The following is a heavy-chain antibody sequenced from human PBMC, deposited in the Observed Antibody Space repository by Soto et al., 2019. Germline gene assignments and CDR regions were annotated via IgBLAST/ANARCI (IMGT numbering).Heavy chain of an antibody. CDR1: GYRFIDYH. CDR2: VNPNGGAT. CDR3: VKEGPTAYRFHY. Sequence: ASVKVSCKPSGYRFIDYHIHWVLQAPGRGLEWLGIVNPNGGATSYPRKFQGRISMTRDMSTATVYMELTTLTSDDTAVYYCVKEGPTAYRFHYWGQGTLVTVSS. V-gene: IGHV1-46*01. J-gene: IGHJ4*02. D-gene: IGHD4-17*01.